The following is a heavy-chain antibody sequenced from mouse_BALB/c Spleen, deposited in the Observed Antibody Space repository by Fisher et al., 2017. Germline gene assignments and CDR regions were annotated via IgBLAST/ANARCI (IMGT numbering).Heavy chain of an antibody. CDR3: ARCQYGNYLYYAMDY. D-gene: IGHD2-10*02. V-gene: IGHV1-9*01. J-gene: IGHJ4*01. Sequence: KFKGKATFTADTSSNTAYMQLSSLTSEDSAVYYCARCQYGNYLYYAMDYWGQGTSVTVSS.